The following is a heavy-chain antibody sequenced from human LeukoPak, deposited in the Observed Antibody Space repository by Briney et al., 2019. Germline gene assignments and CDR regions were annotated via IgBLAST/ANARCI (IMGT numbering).Heavy chain of an antibody. V-gene: IGHV3-30*02. J-gene: IGHJ4*02. CDR1: GFTFSSYG. CDR2: IRYDGSNK. CDR3: AKEDIVVVPAAMNFGY. Sequence: AGGSLRLSCAASGFTFSSYGMHWVRQAPGKGLEWVAFIRYDGSNKYYADSVKGRFTISRDNSKNTLYLQMNSLRAEDTAVYYCAKEDIVVVPAAMNFGYWGQGTLVTVSS. D-gene: IGHD2-2*01.